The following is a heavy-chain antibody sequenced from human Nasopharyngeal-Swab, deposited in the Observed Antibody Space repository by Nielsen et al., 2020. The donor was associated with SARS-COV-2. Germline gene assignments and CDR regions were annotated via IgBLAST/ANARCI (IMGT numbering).Heavy chain of an antibody. V-gene: IGHV3-30-3*01. J-gene: IGHJ3*02. CDR2: ISYDGSNK. CDR1: GFTFDDYA. CDR3: ARDGDIVVVPAAIIWEGAFDI. Sequence: GESLKISCAASGFTFDDYAMHWVRQAPGKGLEWVAVISYDGSNKYYADSVKGRFTISRDNSKNTLYLQMNSLRAEDTAVYYCARDGDIVVVPAAIIWEGAFDIWGQGTMVTVSS. D-gene: IGHD2-2*02.